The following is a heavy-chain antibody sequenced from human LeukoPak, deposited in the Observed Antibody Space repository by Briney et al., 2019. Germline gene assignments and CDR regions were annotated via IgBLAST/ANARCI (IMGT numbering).Heavy chain of an antibody. J-gene: IGHJ6*02. V-gene: IGHV3-21*01. CDR2: ISSSSSYI. D-gene: IGHD3-16*01. Sequence: PGGSLRLSCAASGFTFSSYSMNWVRQAPGKGLEWVSSISSSSSYIYYADSVKGRFTISRDNAKNSLYLQMNSLRAEDTAVYYCARDRSDYSIKYYYYYGMDVWGQGTTVTVSS. CDR1: GFTFSSYS. CDR3: ARDRSDYSIKYYYYYGMDV.